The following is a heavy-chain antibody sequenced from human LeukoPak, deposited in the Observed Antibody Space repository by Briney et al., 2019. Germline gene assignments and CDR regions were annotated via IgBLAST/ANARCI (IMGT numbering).Heavy chain of an antibody. CDR1: GGSISSYY. CDR2: IYYSGST. CDR3: ARGLYYYDSSGYRY. Sequence: SETLSLTCTVSGGSISSYYWSWIRQPPGKGLEWMGYIYYSGSTNYNPSLNSRVTISVDTSKNQFSLKLSSVTAADTAVYYCARGLYYYDSSGYRYWGQGTLVTVSS. D-gene: IGHD3-22*01. J-gene: IGHJ4*02. V-gene: IGHV4-59*01.